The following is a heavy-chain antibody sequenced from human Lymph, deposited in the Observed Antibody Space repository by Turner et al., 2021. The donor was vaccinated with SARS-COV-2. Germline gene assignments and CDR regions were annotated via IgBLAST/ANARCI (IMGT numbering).Heavy chain of an antibody. D-gene: IGHD7-27*01. Sequence: GYADSVKGRFTISRDNAKNSRYLKVNSLRAEDTALYHCARGTGAADYWGQGTLVTVSS. CDR3: ARGTGAADY. J-gene: IGHJ4*02. V-gene: IGHV3-20*01.